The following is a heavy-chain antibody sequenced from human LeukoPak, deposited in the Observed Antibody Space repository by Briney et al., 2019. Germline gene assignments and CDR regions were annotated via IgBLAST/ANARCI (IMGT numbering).Heavy chain of an antibody. V-gene: IGHV3-74*01. J-gene: IGHJ4*02. Sequence: GGSLRLSRAASGFTFSSYRMHWVRQAPGKGLVWVSRINSDGSRTTYADSVKGRFTISRDNAKNTLHLQMNSLRAEDTAVYYCAIDVQAGLVYWGQGTLVTVSS. D-gene: IGHD6-19*01. CDR3: AIDVQAGLVY. CDR2: INSDGSRT. CDR1: GFTFSSYR.